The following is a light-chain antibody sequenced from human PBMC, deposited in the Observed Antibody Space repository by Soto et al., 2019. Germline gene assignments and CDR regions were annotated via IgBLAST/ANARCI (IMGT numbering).Light chain of an antibody. CDR1: SSDVGGYNY. V-gene: IGLV2-8*01. CDR2: EVS. CDR3: SSYAGSNSVV. J-gene: IGLJ2*01. Sequence: QSVLTQPPSASGSPGQSVTISCTGTSSDVGGYNYVSWYQQHLGKAPKLMIYEVSKRPSGVPDRFSGSKSGNTASLTVSGLQAEDEADYYCSSYAGSNSVVFGGGTKVAVL.